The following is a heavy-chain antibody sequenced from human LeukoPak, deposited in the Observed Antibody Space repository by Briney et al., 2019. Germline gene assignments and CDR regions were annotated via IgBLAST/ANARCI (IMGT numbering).Heavy chain of an antibody. J-gene: IGHJ1*01. CDR2: ISGSGGST. Sequence: GGSLRLSCAASGFTFSSYAMSWVRQAPGMGLEWVSAISGSGGSTYYADSVKGRFTISRDNSKNTLYLQMNSLRAEDTAVYYCAKDPGGLLWFGEFYNWGQGTLVTVSS. CDR3: AKDPGGLLWFGEFYN. CDR1: GFTFSSYA. D-gene: IGHD3-10*01. V-gene: IGHV3-23*01.